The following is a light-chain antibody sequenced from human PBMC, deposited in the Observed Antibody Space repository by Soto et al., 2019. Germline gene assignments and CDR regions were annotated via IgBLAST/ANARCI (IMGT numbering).Light chain of an antibody. CDR2: GHS. Sequence: QSVLTQPPSASGTPGQRVTISCSGSSSSIGSNTVNWYQQLPGTAPKLLIYGHSQRPSGVPDRFSGSKSGTSASLAISGLQSEDEADYYCAAWDDSLNGRVFGGGTKVTVL. J-gene: IGLJ2*01. CDR3: AAWDDSLNGRV. V-gene: IGLV1-44*01. CDR1: SSSIGSNT.